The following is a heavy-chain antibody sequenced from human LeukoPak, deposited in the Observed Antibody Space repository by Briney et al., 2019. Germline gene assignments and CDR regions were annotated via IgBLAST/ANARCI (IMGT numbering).Heavy chain of an antibody. D-gene: IGHD6-19*01. CDR3: AKADGGQWPSSYYYCYMDV. CDR2: ISGSGGTT. J-gene: IGHJ6*03. CDR1: GFTFSSYD. V-gene: IGHV3-23*01. Sequence: PGGTLRLSCAASGFTFSSYDMSWVRQAPGKGLEWVSTISGSGGTTNFADSVKGRFTISRDNSKNTLYLQMNSLRAEDTAVYYCAKADGGQWPSSYYYCYMDVWGKGTTVTVSS.